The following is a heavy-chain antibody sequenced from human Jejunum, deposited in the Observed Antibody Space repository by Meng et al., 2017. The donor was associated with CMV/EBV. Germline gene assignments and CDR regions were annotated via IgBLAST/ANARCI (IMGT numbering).Heavy chain of an antibody. J-gene: IGHJ4*02. CDR2: ISDDGSNE. Sequence: QVQRVESGGGVVQPGRSLRLSCTASGFTFSAHAMHWVRQAPGKGLEWVAVISDDGSNEYYADSVKGRFTISRDNSKNTLYPQMNSLRAADTAVYYCTRGGEDWGQGTLVTVSS. V-gene: IGHV3-30-3*01. CDR3: TRGGED. CDR1: GFTFSAHA.